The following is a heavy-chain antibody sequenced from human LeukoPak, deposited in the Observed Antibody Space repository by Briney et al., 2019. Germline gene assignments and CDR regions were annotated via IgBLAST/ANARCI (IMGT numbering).Heavy chain of an antibody. J-gene: IGHJ4*02. CDR3: ARDSSARYSSSWYVVGDFDY. V-gene: IGHV4-38-2*02. CDR2: LYHSGST. D-gene: IGHD6-13*01. CDR1: GYSISTNNY. Sequence: SETLSLTCTVSGYSISTNNYWGWIRQPPGKGLEWIGSLYHSGSTYYNPSLKSRVTISVDTSKNQFSLRMNFLTAADTAVYYCARDSSARYSSSWYVVGDFDYWGQGTPVTVSS.